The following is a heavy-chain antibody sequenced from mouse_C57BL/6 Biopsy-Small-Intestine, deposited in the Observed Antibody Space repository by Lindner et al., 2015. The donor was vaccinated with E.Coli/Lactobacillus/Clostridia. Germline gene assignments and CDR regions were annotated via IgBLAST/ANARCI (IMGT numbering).Heavy chain of an antibody. CDR2: ILPGSDDT. V-gene: IGHV1-9*01. J-gene: IGHJ2*01. CDR3: VRRPFDY. CDR1: GYTFTGYW. Sequence: VQLQESGPELMKPGASAKLSCKATGYTFTGYWIDWVKQRPGHGLEWIGEILPGSDDTNFNEKFKGKASFTAVTSSNTAYMQLSSLTTEDSAIYFCVRRPFDYWGQGTTLTVSS.